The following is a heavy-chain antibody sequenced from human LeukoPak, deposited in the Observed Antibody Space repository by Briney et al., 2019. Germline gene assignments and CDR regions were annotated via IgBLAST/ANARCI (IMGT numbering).Heavy chain of an antibody. CDR3: TSHSSFSILGN. D-gene: IGHD2-21*01. V-gene: IGHV3-15*01. Sequence: GGSLRLSCAASGFPFSNAWMSWVRQAPGKGLEWVGRIKSKTDGETTDYAAPVKGRFTISRDDSKNTVYLQMNSLKTEDTAVYYCTSHSSFSILGNWGQGTLVTVSS. J-gene: IGHJ4*02. CDR1: GFPFSNAW. CDR2: IKSKTDGETT.